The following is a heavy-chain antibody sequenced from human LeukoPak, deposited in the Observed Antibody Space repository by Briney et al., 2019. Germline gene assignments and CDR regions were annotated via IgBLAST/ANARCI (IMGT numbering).Heavy chain of an antibody. CDR2: IYYSGST. CDR1: GGSISGHY. V-gene: IGHV4-59*11. J-gene: IGHJ4*02. CDR3: ARVLDSGYSDY. Sequence: SETLSLTCSVSGGSISGHYWSWIRQPPGRGLEWIGYIYYSGSTNYNPSLKSRVTISVDTSKNQFSLKLSSVTAADTAVYYCARVLDSGYSDYWGQGTLVTVSS. D-gene: IGHD1-26*01.